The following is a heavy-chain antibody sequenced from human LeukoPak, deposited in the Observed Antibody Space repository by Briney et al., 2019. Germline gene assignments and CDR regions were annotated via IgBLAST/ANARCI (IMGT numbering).Heavy chain of an antibody. V-gene: IGHV1-2*02. Sequence: ASVKVSCKASGYTFTGYYMHCVRQAPGQGRECMGWINPNSGGTNYAQKFQGRVTMTRDTSISTAYMELSRLRSDDTAVYYCAREGYYYDSSGTLYYFDYWGQGTLVTVSS. J-gene: IGHJ4*02. D-gene: IGHD3-22*01. CDR3: AREGYYYDSSGTLYYFDY. CDR1: GYTFTGYY. CDR2: INPNSGGT.